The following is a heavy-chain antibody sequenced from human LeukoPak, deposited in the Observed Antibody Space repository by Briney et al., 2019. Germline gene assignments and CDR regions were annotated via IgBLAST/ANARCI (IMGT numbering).Heavy chain of an antibody. Sequence: GGSLRLSCAASGFAFGSYGMSWVRQAPGKGLEWVAAISASGSNPHYSDSVKGRFLISRDNTENTVYLQMKSLRAEDTAVYYCAKEKLRGYDFWSGPAAAFDIWGQGTMVTVSS. J-gene: IGHJ3*02. CDR1: GFAFGSYG. V-gene: IGHV3-23*01. D-gene: IGHD3-3*01. CDR2: ISASGSNP. CDR3: AKEKLRGYDFWSGPAAAFDI.